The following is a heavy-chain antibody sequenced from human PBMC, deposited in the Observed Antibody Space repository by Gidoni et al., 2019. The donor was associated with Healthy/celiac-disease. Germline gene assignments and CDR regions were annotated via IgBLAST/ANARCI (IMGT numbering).Heavy chain of an antibody. CDR2: IYWDDDK. CDR3: AHEVCFGELS. V-gene: IGHV2-5*02. D-gene: IGHD3-10*01. CDR1: GCSLSTSGVG. J-gene: IGHJ5*02. Sequence: QITLKESGHTLAKPTQTLTRTSTVSGCSLSTSGVGVGWIRQPPGKALEWLALIYWDDDKRYSPSLKSRLTITKDPSKNQVVLTMTNMDPVDTATYSCAHEVCFGELSWGQGTLVTVSS.